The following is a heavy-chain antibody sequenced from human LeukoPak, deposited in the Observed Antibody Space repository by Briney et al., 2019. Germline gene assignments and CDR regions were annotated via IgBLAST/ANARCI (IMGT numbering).Heavy chain of an antibody. CDR2: ISYDGSNK. D-gene: IGHD6-19*01. CDR3: AKSRSGWFDY. J-gene: IGHJ4*02. CDR1: GFTFSSYG. V-gene: IGHV3-30*18. Sequence: GGSLRLSCAASGFTFSSYGMHWVRQAPGKGLEWVAVISYDGSNKYYADSVKGRFTIPRDNSKNTLYLQMNSLRAEDTAVYYCAKSRSGWFDYWGQGTLVTVSS.